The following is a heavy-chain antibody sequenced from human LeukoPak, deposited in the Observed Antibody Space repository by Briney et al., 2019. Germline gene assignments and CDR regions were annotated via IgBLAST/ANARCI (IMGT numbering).Heavy chain of an antibody. V-gene: IGHV4-59*01. CDR2: IYYNGST. J-gene: IGHJ4*02. CDR1: GGSISYYY. Sequence: SETLSINCTASGGSISYYYWSWIRQYPGKGLEWIGYIYYNGSTNYNPSLKSRVTISVDMSKNQFSLKVTSVTAADTAIYYFARKGCHFDYWGQGTLVTVSS. CDR3: ARKGCHFDY.